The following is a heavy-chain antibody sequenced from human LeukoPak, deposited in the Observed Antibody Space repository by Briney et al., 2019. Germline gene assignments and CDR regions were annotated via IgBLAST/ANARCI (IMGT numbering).Heavy chain of an antibody. Sequence: PSETLSLTCAVSGVSIGSGGYTWSWIRQPPGKGLEWIGYFYHSGSTHYNPSLKSRVTISVDRSENRISLKLRSVTAADTAVYYCARETTGWYRALDSWGQGGLVTVSS. D-gene: IGHD6-19*01. CDR2: FYHSGST. V-gene: IGHV4-30-2*01. CDR3: ARETTGWYRALDS. J-gene: IGHJ4*02. CDR1: GVSIGSGGYT.